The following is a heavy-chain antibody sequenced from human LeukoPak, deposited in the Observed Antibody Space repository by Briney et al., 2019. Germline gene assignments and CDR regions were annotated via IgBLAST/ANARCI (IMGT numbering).Heavy chain of an antibody. Sequence: SETLSLTCTLSGRSISSYYWSWIRQPPEKGLEWIGYIYYSGSTNYNPSLKSRVTIPGDTSKNQFSLKLSSVTAADTAVYYCARVVVAHYYYYMDVWGKGTTVTVSS. J-gene: IGHJ6*03. CDR1: GRSISSYY. V-gene: IGHV4-59*01. CDR2: IYYSGST. CDR3: ARVVVAHYYYYMDV. D-gene: IGHD2-21*01.